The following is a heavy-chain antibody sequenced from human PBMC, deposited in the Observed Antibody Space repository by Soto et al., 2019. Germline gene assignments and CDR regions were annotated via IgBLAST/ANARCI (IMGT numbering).Heavy chain of an antibody. CDR2: IDSRGAT. CDR3: ARHGSNSVSYSEYFQH. V-gene: IGHV4-39*01. CDR1: GASISSSTYF. Sequence: QLQLQESGPGLVKPSETLSLTCTVSGASISSSTYFWGWIRQPPGKGLEWIGSIDSRGATYYNTSLRRRATIPVDTSKNQFSLRLSSMTAADTAVYYCARHGSNSVSYSEYFQHWGQGTLVTVSS. J-gene: IGHJ1*01. D-gene: IGHD1-26*01.